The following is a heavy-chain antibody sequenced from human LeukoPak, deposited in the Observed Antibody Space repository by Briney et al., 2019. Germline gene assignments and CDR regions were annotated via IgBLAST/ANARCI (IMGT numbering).Heavy chain of an antibody. Sequence: TGGSLRLSCAASGFTFSSYAMSWVRQAPGKGLEWVSAISGSGGSTYYADSVKGRFTISRDNSKNTLYLQMNSLRAEDTAVYYCAKAWTGQLTNWFDPWGQGTLVTVSS. CDR1: GFTFSSYA. D-gene: IGHD3/OR15-3a*01. CDR3: AKAWTGQLTNWFDP. CDR2: ISGSGGST. V-gene: IGHV3-23*01. J-gene: IGHJ5*02.